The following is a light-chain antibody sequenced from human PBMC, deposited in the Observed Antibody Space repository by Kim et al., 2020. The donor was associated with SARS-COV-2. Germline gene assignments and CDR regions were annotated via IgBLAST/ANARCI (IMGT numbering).Light chain of an antibody. J-gene: IGLJ2*01. CDR2: RDK. CDR3: QVWDSRTVV. V-gene: IGLV3-9*01. CDR1: NNEKKN. Sequence: VALGQTATIPSGGNNNEKKNVHWYHRRRGQAPVLVMYRDKKRPSGIPERLSGSNSGNAATLTISRVEVGDEGDYYCQVWDSRTVVFGGGTQLTVL.